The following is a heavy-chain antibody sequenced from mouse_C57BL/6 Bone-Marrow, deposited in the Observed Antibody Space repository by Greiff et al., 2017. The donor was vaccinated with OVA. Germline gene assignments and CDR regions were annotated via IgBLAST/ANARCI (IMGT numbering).Heavy chain of an antibody. V-gene: IGHV1-39*01. CDR3: AFYDGSCSRYFDV. CDR2: INPNYGTT. D-gene: IGHD1-1*01. J-gene: IGHJ1*03. CDR1: GYSFTDYN. Sequence: VQLQQSGPELVKPGASVKISCKASGYSFTDYNMNWVKQSNGKSLEWIGVINPNYGTTSYNQKFKGKATLTVDQSSSTAYMQLNILTSEDSAVYYCAFYDGSCSRYFDVWGTGTTVTVSS.